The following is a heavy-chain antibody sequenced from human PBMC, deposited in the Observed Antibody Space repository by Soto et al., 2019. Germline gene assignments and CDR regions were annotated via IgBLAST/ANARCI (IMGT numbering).Heavy chain of an antibody. CDR1: GYTFTSYA. D-gene: IGHD6-13*01. Sequence: AASVKVSCKASGYTFTSYAMHWVRQAPGQRLEWMGWINAGNGNTKYSQKLQGRVTITRDTSASTAYMELSSLRSEDTAVYYCARDWRIAAHNWFDPWGQGTLVTVSS. V-gene: IGHV1-3*01. CDR2: INAGNGNT. CDR3: ARDWRIAAHNWFDP. J-gene: IGHJ5*02.